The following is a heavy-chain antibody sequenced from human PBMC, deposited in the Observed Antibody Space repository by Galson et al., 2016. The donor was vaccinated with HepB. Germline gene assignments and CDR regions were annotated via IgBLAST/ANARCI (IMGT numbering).Heavy chain of an antibody. D-gene: IGHD6-19*01. V-gene: IGHV3-48*02. CDR1: GFIFSNYN. CDR3: ARGLPFQSSGWYFDS. Sequence: SLRLSCAASGFIFSNYNMNWVRQAPGKGLEWVSYVSTNGNTKYYADSVKGRFTISKDNAKNSLSLQMPSLRDDDTAVYYCARGLPFQSSGWYFDSWGQGILVTVSS. CDR2: VSTNGNTK. J-gene: IGHJ4*02.